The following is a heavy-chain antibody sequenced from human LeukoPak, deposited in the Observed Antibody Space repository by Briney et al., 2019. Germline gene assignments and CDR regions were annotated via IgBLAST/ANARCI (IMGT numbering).Heavy chain of an antibody. CDR1: GGSISSSSYY. D-gene: IGHD1-26*01. V-gene: IGHV4-39*01. J-gene: IGHJ4*02. Sequence: SETLSLTCTVSGGSISSSSYYWGWSRQPPGKGREWIGSIYYRGSTYYNPSLKSRVPISVDTSKNQYSLKLSSVTAADTAVYYCARARVGATGGYFDYWGQGTLVTVSS. CDR2: IYYRGST. CDR3: ARARVGATGGYFDY.